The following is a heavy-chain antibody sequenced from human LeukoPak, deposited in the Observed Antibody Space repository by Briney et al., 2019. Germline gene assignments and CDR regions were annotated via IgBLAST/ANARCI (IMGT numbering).Heavy chain of an antibody. CDR3: ARFICSSTSCYANAFDI. J-gene: IGHJ3*02. CDR1: GGTFSSYA. CDR2: IIPIFGTA. Sequence: SVKVSCKASGGTFSSYAISWVRQAPGQGLEWMGRIIPIFGTANYAQKFQGRVTITTDESTSTAYMELSSLRSEDTAVYHCARFICSSTSCYANAFDIWGQGTMVTVSS. D-gene: IGHD2-2*01. V-gene: IGHV1-69*05.